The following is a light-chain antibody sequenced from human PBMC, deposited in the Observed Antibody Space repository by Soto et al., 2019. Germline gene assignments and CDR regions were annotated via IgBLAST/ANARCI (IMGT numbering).Light chain of an antibody. J-gene: IGLJ3*02. CDR3: VSYTSSRVGV. Sequence: QSALTQPPSVSGSPGQSVTISCTGSSSDVGSYNRVSWYQQPPGTAPKLIIYEVTNRPSGVPVRFSGSKSANMASLTISGRQVGDGADFYSVSYTSSRVGVFGGGPK. V-gene: IGLV2-18*02. CDR1: SSDVGSYNR. CDR2: EVT.